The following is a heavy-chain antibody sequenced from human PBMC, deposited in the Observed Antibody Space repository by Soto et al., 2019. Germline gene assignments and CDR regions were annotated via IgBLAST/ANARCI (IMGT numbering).Heavy chain of an antibody. J-gene: IGHJ5*02. V-gene: IGHV4-61*08. Sequence: SETLSLTCTVSGDSISSGDYYWSWIRQPPGKGLEWIGYISYTGTTNYNPSLKSRVTISVDTSKNQFSLRLSSVTPADTALYYCAKLVAVAGTDDWFDPWGQGTLVTVSS. CDR1: GDSISSGDYY. CDR2: ISYTGTT. CDR3: AKLVAVAGTDDWFDP. D-gene: IGHD6-19*01.